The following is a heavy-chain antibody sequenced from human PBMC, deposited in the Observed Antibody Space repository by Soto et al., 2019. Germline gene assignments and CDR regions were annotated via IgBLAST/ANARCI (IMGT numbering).Heavy chain of an antibody. D-gene: IGHD2-2*01. CDR1: GFTFSSSS. J-gene: IGHJ5*02. CDR3: ARGVVPEEGWFDP. CDR2: ISSSSSYI. V-gene: IGHV3-21*01. Sequence: VQLVESGGGLVKPGGSLRLSCAASGFTFSSSSMNWVRQAPGKGLEWVSSISSSSSYIYYADSVKGRFTISRDNAKNSLYLQMNSLRAEDTAVYYCARGVVPEEGWFDPWGQGTLVTVSS.